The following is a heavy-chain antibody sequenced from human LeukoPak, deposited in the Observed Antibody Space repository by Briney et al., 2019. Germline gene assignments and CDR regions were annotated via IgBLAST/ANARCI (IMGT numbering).Heavy chain of an antibody. D-gene: IGHD4-17*01. V-gene: IGHV1-69*04. CDR2: IIPILGIA. CDR1: GGTFSSYA. Sequence: SVKVSCKASGGTFSSYAISWVRQAPGQGLEWMGRIIPILGIANYAQKFQGRVTITADGSTSTVYMELSSLRSEDTAVYYCARQHFLYGDYQFFDYWGQGTLVTVSS. J-gene: IGHJ4*02. CDR3: ARQHFLYGDYQFFDY.